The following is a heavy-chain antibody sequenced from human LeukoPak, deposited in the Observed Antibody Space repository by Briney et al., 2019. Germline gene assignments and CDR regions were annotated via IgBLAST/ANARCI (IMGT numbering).Heavy chain of an antibody. D-gene: IGHD1-26*01. V-gene: IGHV3-21*01. CDR1: GFTFSSYS. CDR3: ARAHSGSYLAYYYYMDV. J-gene: IGHJ6*03. CDR2: ISSSSSYI. Sequence: GGSLRLSCAASGFTFSSYSMNWVRQAPGKGLEWVSSISSSSSYIYYADSVKGRFTISRDNAKNSLYLQMNSLRAEDTAVYYCARAHSGSYLAYYYYMDVWGKGTTVTVSS.